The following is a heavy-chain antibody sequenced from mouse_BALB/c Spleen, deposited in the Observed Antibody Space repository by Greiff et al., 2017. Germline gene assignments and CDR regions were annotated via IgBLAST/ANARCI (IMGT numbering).Heavy chain of an antibody. J-gene: IGHJ2*01. CDR1: GFTFSDYY. CDR3: ARDRSTVVELYCDY. CDR2: ISDGGSYT. D-gene: IGHD1-1*01. V-gene: IGHV5-4*02. Sequence: EVMLVESGGGLVKPGGSLKLSCAASGFTFSDYYMYWVRQTPEKRLEWVATISDGGSYTYYPDSVKGRFTISRDNAKNNLYLQMSSLKSEDTAMYYCARDRSTVVELYCDYWGQGTTLTVSS.